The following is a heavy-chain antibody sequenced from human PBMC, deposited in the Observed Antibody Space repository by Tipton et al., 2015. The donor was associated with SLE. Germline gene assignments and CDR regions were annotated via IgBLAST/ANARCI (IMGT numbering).Heavy chain of an antibody. J-gene: IGHJ4*02. CDR1: DGSISPYY. V-gene: IGHV4-59*01. CDR3: ARDFGARSPFFDY. Sequence: TLSLTCTVSDGSISPYYWSWIRQPPGKGLEWLGSVYSNGDTTYNASLKSRVAISVDMSGNEFSLELRSLTPADTAVYYCARDFGARSPFFDYWGQGKLVTVSS. D-gene: IGHD3-10*01. CDR2: VYSNGDT.